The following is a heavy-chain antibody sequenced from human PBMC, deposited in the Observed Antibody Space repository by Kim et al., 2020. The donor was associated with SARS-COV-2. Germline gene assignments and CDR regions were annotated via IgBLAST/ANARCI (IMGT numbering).Heavy chain of an antibody. Sequence: SETLSLTCTVSGGSLSSYYLSWLRHPPGKGLELIGYIYYSWSTNYNPSLKSRVTISVDTSKNQFSLKLSSVTAADTAVYYCARAVGYSYGYDAFDIWGQGTMVTVSS. CDR3: ARAVGYSYGYDAFDI. D-gene: IGHD5-18*01. CDR1: GGSLSSYY. CDR2: IYYSWST. V-gene: IGHV4-59*01. J-gene: IGHJ3*02.